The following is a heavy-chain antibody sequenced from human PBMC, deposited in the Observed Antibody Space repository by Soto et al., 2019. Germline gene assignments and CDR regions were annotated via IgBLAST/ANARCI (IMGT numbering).Heavy chain of an antibody. V-gene: IGHV3-23*01. CDR2: IRGSGGST. J-gene: IGHJ4*02. CDR3: AIPYDSSGYYFPFHY. Sequence: PGGSLRLSCAASGFTFNSYAMSWVRQAPGQGLEWVSAIRGSGGSTYYADSVKGRFTISRDNSKNTLHLQINSVRAEDTAVYYCAIPYDSSGYYFPFHYWGQGTLVTVSS. D-gene: IGHD3-22*01. CDR1: GFTFNSYA.